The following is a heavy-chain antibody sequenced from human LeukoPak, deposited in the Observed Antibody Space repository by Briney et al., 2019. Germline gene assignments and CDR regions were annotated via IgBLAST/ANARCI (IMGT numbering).Heavy chain of an antibody. CDR3: ARGLNGGGPQRSVAKGSGYVDY. V-gene: IGHV4-34*01. Sequence: NPSETLSLTCAISGASITNTSLSNTGYFWGWIRQPPGKGLEWIGEINHSGSTNYNPSLKSRVTISVDTSKNQFSLKLSSVTAADTAVYYCARGLNGGGPQRSVAKGSGYVDYWGQGTLVTVSS. CDR1: GASITNTSLSNTGYF. D-gene: IGHD6-19*01. J-gene: IGHJ4*02. CDR2: INHSGST.